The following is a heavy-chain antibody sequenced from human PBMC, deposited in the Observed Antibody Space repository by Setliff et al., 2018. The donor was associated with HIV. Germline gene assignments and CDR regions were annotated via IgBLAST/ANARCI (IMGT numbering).Heavy chain of an antibody. Sequence: EASVKVSCKASGYSFINYGISWVRQAPGQGPEWMGWISAYTGHTDYAPRLLGRVTMTTDTSTSTAYMELRSLTSDDTAVYYCARARLQGIVTAVGPRDNCLDPWGQEPGSPSPQ. CDR1: GYSFINYG. CDR3: ARARLQGIVTAVGPRDNCLDP. D-gene: IGHD1-26*01. V-gene: IGHV1-18*01. J-gene: IGHJ5*02. CDR2: ISAYTGHT.